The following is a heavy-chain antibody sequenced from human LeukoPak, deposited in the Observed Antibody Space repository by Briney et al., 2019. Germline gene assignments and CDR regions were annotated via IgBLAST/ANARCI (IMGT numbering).Heavy chain of an antibody. J-gene: IGHJ4*02. CDR1: GYTFTGYY. Sequence: DSVKVSCKASGYTFTGYYMHWVRQAPGQGLEWMGWINPNSGGTNYAQKFQGRVTMTRDTSISTAYMELSRLRSDDTAVYYCASGGTIFGVVSHFDYWGQGTLVTVSS. CDR3: ASGGTIFGVVSHFDY. CDR2: INPNSGGT. V-gene: IGHV1-2*02. D-gene: IGHD3-3*01.